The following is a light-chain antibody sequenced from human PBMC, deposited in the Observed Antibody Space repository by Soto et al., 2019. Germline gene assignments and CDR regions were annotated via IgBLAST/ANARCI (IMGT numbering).Light chain of an antibody. V-gene: IGLV2-11*01. CDR2: DVT. CDR3: CSYAAGDSFK. Sequence: QSALTPPRSVSGYPGQSGTISCTGTSSDVGAYNYVSWHQQHTGKAPKRVIYDVTQRPSGVPDRFSASKSGITASLTISGLQAEDEADYYCCSYAAGDSFKFGGGTKLTVL. J-gene: IGLJ2*01. CDR1: SSDVGAYNY.